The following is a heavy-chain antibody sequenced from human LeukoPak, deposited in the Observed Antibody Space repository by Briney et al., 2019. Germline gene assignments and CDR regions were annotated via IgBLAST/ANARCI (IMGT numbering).Heavy chain of an antibody. D-gene: IGHD5-24*01. CDR3: ARGRWLQLPDY. CDR1: GYTFTGYY. Sequence: ASVKVSCKASGYTFTGYYMHWVRQAPGQGLEWMGRINPNSGGTSYAQKFQGRVTMTRDTSISTAYMELSRLRSDDTAVYYCARGRWLQLPDYWGQGTLVTVSS. CDR2: INPNSGGT. V-gene: IGHV1-2*06. J-gene: IGHJ4*02.